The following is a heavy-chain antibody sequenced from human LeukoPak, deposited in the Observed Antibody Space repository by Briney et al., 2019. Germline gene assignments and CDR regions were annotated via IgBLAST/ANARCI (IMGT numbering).Heavy chain of an antibody. D-gene: IGHD3-16*02. CDR3: AKGGIMITFGGVIATVPFDY. Sequence: GGSLRLSCAASGFTFSSYAMSWVRQAPGKGLEWVSAISGSGGSTYYADSVKGRFTISRDNSKNTLYLQMNSLRAEDTAVYYCAKGGIMITFGGVIATVPFDYWGQGTLVTVSS. J-gene: IGHJ4*02. CDR1: GFTFSSYA. V-gene: IGHV3-23*01. CDR2: ISGSGGST.